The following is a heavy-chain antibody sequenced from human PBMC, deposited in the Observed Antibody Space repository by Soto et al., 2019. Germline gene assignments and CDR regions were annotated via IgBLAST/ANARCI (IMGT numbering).Heavy chain of an antibody. Sequence: LSLTCSVSGGSMSEYFWSWIRQSPGKGLEWIGYIYYLGSTDYNPSLKSRVTTSVDTSKRQFSLRLTSVTAADTAVYYCARDGYDGSGSPYPAYWGPGTQVTVSS. J-gene: IGHJ4*02. CDR1: GGSMSEYF. V-gene: IGHV4-59*01. CDR3: ARDGYDGSGSPYPAY. D-gene: IGHD3-10*01. CDR2: IYYLGST.